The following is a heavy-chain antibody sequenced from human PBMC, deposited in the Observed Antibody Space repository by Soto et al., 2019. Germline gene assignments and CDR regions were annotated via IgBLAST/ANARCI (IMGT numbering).Heavy chain of an antibody. D-gene: IGHD1-26*01. CDR3: ARTYTGSRHLDVFDL. CDR1: GGSISSSY. CDR2: IYYSGTT. J-gene: IGHJ3*01. V-gene: IGHV4-59*01. Sequence: SETLSLTCTVSGGSISSSYWSWIRQPPGKGLEWIGYIYYSGTTNYNPSLKSRVTISVGTSKNQFSLKLSSVTAADTAVYYCARTYTGSRHLDVFDLWGQGTVVTVSS.